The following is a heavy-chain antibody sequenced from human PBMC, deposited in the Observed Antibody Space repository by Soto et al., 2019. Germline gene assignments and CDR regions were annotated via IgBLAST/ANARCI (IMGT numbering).Heavy chain of an antibody. D-gene: IGHD3-9*01. CDR3: ARGPWDILTGYSDY. CDR2: IIPIFGTA. J-gene: IGHJ4*02. V-gene: IGHV1-69*13. CDR1: GGTFSSYA. Sequence: SVKVSCKASGGTFSSYAISWVRQAPGQGLEWMGGIIPIFGTANYAQKFQGRVTITADESTSTAYMELSSLRSEDTAVYYCARGPWDILTGYSDYWGQGTLVTVSS.